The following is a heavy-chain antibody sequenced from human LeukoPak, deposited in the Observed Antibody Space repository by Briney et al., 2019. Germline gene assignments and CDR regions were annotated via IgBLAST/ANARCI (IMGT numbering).Heavy chain of an antibody. J-gene: IGHJ4*02. CDR3: VNLGSSSWYSTGRYYFDY. CDR2: MSSNGGST. Sequence: GGSLRLSCSASGFTFSSYAMHWVRQAPGKGLEYVSAMSSNGGSTYYADSVKGRFTISRDNSKNTLYLQMSSLRAEDTAVYYCVNLGSSSWYSTGRYYFDYWGQGTLVTVSS. D-gene: IGHD6-13*01. CDR1: GFTFSSYA. V-gene: IGHV3-64D*09.